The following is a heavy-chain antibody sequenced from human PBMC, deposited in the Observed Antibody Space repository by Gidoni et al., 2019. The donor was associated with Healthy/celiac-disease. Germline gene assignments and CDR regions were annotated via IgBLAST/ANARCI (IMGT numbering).Heavy chain of an antibody. D-gene: IGHD6-13*01. Sequence: QVQLVQSGAEVKKPGSSVKVSCKASGGTFSSYAISWVRQAPGQGLEWMGGIIPIFGTANYAQKFQGRVAITADESTSTAYMELSSLRSEDTAVYYCARGGIAAAVWGDAFDIWGQGTMVTVSS. CDR2: IIPIFGTA. V-gene: IGHV1-69*01. J-gene: IGHJ3*02. CDR1: GGTFSSYA. CDR3: ARGGIAAAVWGDAFDI.